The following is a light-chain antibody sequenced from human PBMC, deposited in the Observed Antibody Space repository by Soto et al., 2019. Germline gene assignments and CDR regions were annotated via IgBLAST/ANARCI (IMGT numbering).Light chain of an antibody. CDR2: DVS. J-gene: IGLJ1*01. CDR3: SSYTSGSTPYV. CDR1: SSDVGGHNS. Sequence: QSALTQPASVSGSPGQSITISCTGTSSDVGGHNSVAWYQHNPGKAPKLMIYDVSNRPSGVSSRFSGSKSGNTASLSISGLQAEDEADYYCSSYTSGSTPYVFGTGTKVTVL. V-gene: IGLV2-14*01.